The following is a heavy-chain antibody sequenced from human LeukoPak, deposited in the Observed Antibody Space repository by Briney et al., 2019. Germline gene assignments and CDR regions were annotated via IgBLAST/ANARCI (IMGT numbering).Heavy chain of an antibody. CDR1: GYTFTGYY. Sequence: ASVKVSCKASGYTFTGYYMHWVRQAPGQGLEWMGWINENSGDTHYAQKFRGRVTMTRDTSINTAYMELSSLRSDDTAVYYCALGTYGSGIYYSDFQHWGQGTLVTVSS. J-gene: IGHJ1*01. V-gene: IGHV1-2*02. D-gene: IGHD3-10*01. CDR3: ALGTYGSGIYYSDFQH. CDR2: INENSGDT.